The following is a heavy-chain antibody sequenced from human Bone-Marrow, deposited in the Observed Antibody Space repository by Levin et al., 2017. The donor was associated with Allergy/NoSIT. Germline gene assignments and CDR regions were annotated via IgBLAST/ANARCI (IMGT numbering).Heavy chain of an antibody. CDR3: AKSSIAAAGTYAFDI. CDR2: ISSDGSNK. V-gene: IGHV3-30*18. J-gene: IGHJ3*02. Sequence: GESLKISCAASGCTFRSYGMHWVRQAPGKGLEWVSVISSDGSNKYYADSVKGRFTISRDNSKNTLYLQMNSLRAEDTAVYYCAKSSIAAAGTYAFDIWGQGTMVTVSS. CDR1: GCTFRSYG. D-gene: IGHD6-13*01.